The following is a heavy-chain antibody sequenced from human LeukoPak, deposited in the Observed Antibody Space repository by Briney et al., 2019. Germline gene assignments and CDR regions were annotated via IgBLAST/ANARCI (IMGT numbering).Heavy chain of an antibody. CDR3: ARVFASSGHYYVRSTGNTLDI. J-gene: IGHJ3*02. V-gene: IGHV4-34*01. CDR2: INHSGST. D-gene: IGHD3-22*01. CDR1: GGSLSGYY. Sequence: SETLSLTCAVYGGSLSGYYWSWIRQPPGKGLEWIGEINHSGSTNYNPSLKSRVTISVDTSKNQFSLKLSSVTAADTAGYYCARVFASSGHYYVRSTGNTLDIWGQGTMVTVSS.